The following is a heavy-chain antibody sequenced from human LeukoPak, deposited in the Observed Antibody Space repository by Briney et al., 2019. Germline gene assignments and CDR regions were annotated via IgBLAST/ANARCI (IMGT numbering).Heavy chain of an antibody. CDR2: TYYRSKWYN. J-gene: IGHJ4*02. V-gene: IGHV6-1*01. D-gene: IGHD6-13*01. CDR1: GDSVSRNTAA. CDR3: ARATFSSSRLDY. Sequence: SQTLSLTCAISGDSVSRNTAAWNWIRQSPSRGLEWPGRTYYRSKWYNDYAVSVKSRITINPDTSKNQVSLQLNSLTPEDTAMYYCARATFSSSRLDYWGQGTLVTVSS.